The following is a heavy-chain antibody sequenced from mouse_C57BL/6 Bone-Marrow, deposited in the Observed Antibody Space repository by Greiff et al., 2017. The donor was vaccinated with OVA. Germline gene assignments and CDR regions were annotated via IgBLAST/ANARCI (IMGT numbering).Heavy chain of an antibody. J-gene: IGHJ1*03. V-gene: IGHV1-81*01. Sequence: QVQLQQSGAELARPGASVKLSCKASGYTFTSYGISWVKQRTGQGLEWIGEIYPRSGNTYYNEKFKGKATLTADKSSSTAYMELRSLTSEDSAVYFCAAVVAFYWYFDVWGTWTTVTVSS. D-gene: IGHD1-1*01. CDR3: AAVVAFYWYFDV. CDR1: GYTFTSYG. CDR2: IYPRSGNT.